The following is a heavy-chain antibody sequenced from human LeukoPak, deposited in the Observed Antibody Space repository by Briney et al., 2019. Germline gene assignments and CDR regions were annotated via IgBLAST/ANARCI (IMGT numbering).Heavy chain of an antibody. J-gene: IGHJ3*02. CDR1: GGTFSSYA. V-gene: IGHV1-69*01. CDR3: ARHNDVPAAIFGAFDI. CDR2: IIPIFGTA. D-gene: IGHD2-2*02. Sequence: SVKVSCKASGGTFSSYAISWVRQAPGQGLEWMGGIIPIFGTANYAQKFQGRVTITADESTSTAYMELSSLRSEDTAVYYCARHNDVPAAIFGAFDIWGQGTMVTVSS.